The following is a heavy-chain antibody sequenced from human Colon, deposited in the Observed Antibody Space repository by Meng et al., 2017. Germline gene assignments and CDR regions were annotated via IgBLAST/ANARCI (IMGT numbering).Heavy chain of an antibody. CDR3: ARDGGNYDFDY. D-gene: IGHD1-26*01. CDR1: GYTFIDAY. CDR2: IIPKSSEA. J-gene: IGHJ4*02. Sequence: VKLGQSGAEVKKPGAPVKLSCKASGYTFIDAYVHWVRQAPGQGLEWMGRIIPKSSEANSAQKFLGRVTLTWDTSISTAYMELSSLRSDDTAIYYCARDGGNYDFDYWGQGTLVTVSS. V-gene: IGHV1-2*06.